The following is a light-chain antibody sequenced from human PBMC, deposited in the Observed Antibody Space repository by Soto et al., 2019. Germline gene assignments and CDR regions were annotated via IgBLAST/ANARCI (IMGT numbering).Light chain of an antibody. CDR1: QSVSSY. Sequence: PGERATLSCRASQSVSSYLAWYQQKPGQAPRLLIYDASNRATGIPARFSGSGSGTDFTLTISSLEPEDFAVYYCQQRGNWPPITFGQGTRLEIK. V-gene: IGKV3-11*01. J-gene: IGKJ5*01. CDR2: DAS. CDR3: QQRGNWPPIT.